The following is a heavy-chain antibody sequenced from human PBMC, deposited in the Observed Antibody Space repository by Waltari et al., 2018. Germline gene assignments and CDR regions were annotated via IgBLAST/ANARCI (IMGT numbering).Heavy chain of an antibody. V-gene: IGHV3-7*01. J-gene: IGHJ6*02. CDR3: SESLNV. CDR2: IKPDGSEK. Sequence: EMQVVESGGGLVQPGGSLRLSCAASGFDFSNSWMDWVRQAPGKGLEWVANIKPDGSEKYYVGSVKGRFTISRDNTMNSLYLQMNSLRAEDTAVYYCSESLNVWGQGTTVIVSS. CDR1: GFDFSNSW.